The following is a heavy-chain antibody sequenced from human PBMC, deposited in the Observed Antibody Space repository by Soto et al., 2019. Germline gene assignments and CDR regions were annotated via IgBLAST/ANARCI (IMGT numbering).Heavy chain of an antibody. J-gene: IGHJ4*02. CDR1: GGSFSGYY. CDR2: INHSGST. CDR3: VRRFGVVIQYYFDY. Sequence: ETLSLTCAVYGGSFSGYYWSWIRQPPGKGLEWIGEINHSGSTNYNPSLKSRVTISVDTSKNQFSLKLSSVTAADTAVYYCVRRFGVVIQYYFDYWGQGTLVTVSS. D-gene: IGHD3-3*01. V-gene: IGHV4-34*01.